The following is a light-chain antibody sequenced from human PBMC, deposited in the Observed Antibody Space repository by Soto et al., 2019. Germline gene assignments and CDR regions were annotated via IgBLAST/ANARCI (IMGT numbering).Light chain of an antibody. Sequence: SALAQPASVSGSPGQSITISCPGTSGFVGCFSLVSWYQQHPGKAPKVMIFEGHRRPSGVPDRFSGSTSVNSASPAISGLQPDDEADYYCCLYIGATSYVFGTGTKVTVL. CDR1: SGFVGCFSL. CDR3: CLYIGATSYV. J-gene: IGLJ1*01. CDR2: EGH. V-gene: IGLV2-23*01.